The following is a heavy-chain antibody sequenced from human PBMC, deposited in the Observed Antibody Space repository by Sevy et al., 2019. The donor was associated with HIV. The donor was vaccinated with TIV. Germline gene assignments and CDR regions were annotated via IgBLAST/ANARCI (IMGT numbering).Heavy chain of an antibody. D-gene: IGHD3-9*01. Sequence: GGSLRLSCAASGFTFNRHAMSWVRQAPGKGLEWVSGISGSGVITHYADSVRGRITISRDNSKNTLYMQMNSLRAEDTAKYYCGRDVEYDILTGAWNAWGQGTLVTVSS. CDR1: GFTFNRHA. CDR3: GRDVEYDILTGAWNA. CDR2: ISGSGVIT. V-gene: IGHV3-23*01. J-gene: IGHJ5*02.